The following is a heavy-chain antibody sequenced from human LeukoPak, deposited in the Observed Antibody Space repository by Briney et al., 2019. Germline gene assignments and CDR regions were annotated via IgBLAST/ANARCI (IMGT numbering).Heavy chain of an antibody. Sequence: SETLSLTCTVSGGSLSSYYWSWIRQPAGKGLEWIGRIYTSGSTNYNPSLKSRVTMSVDTSKNQFSLKLSSVTAADTAVYYCARGYCSSTSCQSFDYWGQGTLVTVSS. CDR3: ARGYCSSTSCQSFDY. V-gene: IGHV4-4*07. CDR2: IYTSGST. D-gene: IGHD2-2*01. CDR1: GGSLSSYY. J-gene: IGHJ4*02.